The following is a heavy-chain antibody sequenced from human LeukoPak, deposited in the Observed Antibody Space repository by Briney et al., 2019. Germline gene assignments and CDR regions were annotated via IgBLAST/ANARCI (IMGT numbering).Heavy chain of an antibody. CDR3: ARVVYGAVFDP. J-gene: IGHJ5*02. CDR1: GFTFDDYA. V-gene: IGHV3-9*01. CDR2: ISWNSGSI. D-gene: IGHD4/OR15-4a*01. Sequence: GGSLRLSCAASGFTFDDYAMHWVRQAPGKGLEWVSGISWNSGSIGYADSVKGRFTISRDSAKNSLYLQMNSLRAEDTAVYYCARVVYGAVFDPWGQGTLVTVSS.